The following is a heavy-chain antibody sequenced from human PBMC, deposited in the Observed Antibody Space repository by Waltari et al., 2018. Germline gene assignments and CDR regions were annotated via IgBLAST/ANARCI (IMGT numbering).Heavy chain of an antibody. CDR3: ARGNGFREIGWFDP. J-gene: IGHJ5*02. V-gene: IGHV1-3*01. D-gene: IGHD3-10*01. CDR1: GYPFTSYA. CDR2: INAGNVNT. Sequence: QVQLVQSGAEVKKPGASVKVSCKASGYPFTSYAMHWVSKAPGQRLEWMGWINAGNVNTKYSQKFQGRVTITRDTSASTAYMELSSLRSEDTAVYYCARGNGFREIGWFDPWGQGTLVTVSS.